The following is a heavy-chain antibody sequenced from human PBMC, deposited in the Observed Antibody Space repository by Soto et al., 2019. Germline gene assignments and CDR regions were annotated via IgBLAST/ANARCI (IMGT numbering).Heavy chain of an antibody. CDR2: MNPTSGNT. CDR1: GYTFTKYD. D-gene: IGHD2-2*01. CDR3: ASGDGHAFNWLDS. J-gene: IGHJ5*01. Sequence: QVQLVQSGAEVKTPGASVKVSCKASGYTFTKYDMNWVRQAPGQGLEWMGWMNPTSGNTGYAQKFQGRLTMTWDTAIGIAHMELSRLRNEDTAVYYCASGDGHAFNWLDSWGQGTLVTVSA. V-gene: IGHV1-8*01.